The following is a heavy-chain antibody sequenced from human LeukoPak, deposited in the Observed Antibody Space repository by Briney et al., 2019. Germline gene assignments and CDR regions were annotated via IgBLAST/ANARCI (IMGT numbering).Heavy chain of an antibody. Sequence: GGSLRLSCAAPGFTFDDYAMHWVRQAPGKGLEWVSGISWNSGSIGYADSVKGRFTISRDNAKNSLYLQMNSLRAEDTALYYCAKDSHPVTDYYYGMDVWGQGTTVTVSS. J-gene: IGHJ6*02. V-gene: IGHV3-9*01. D-gene: IGHD4-23*01. CDR1: GFTFDDYA. CDR3: AKDSHPVTDYYYGMDV. CDR2: ISWNSGSI.